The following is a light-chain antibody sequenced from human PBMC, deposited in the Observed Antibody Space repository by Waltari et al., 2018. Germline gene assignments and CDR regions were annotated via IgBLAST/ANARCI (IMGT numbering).Light chain of an antibody. Sequence: IQMTQSPSALSASVGDRVTITCRASQSINTWMAWYQQRPGKAPKVLIDDVSTLESGVPSRFSGSGSGTEFTLAINNLQPEEFATYYCQQYYRYYTFGQGTKLEIK. V-gene: IGKV1-5*01. J-gene: IGKJ2*01. CDR2: DVS. CDR3: QQYYRYYT. CDR1: QSINTW.